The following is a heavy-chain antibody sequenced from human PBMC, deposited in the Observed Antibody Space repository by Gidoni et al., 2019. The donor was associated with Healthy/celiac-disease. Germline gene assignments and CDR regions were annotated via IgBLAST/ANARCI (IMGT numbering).Heavy chain of an antibody. Sequence: QVQLQESGPGLVKPSQTLSLTCTVSGGSISSGAYYWSWIRQHPGKGLEWIGYIYYSGSTYYNPSLKSRVTISVDTSKNQFSLKLSSVTAADTAVYYCARAPTYYYGSGTGYGMDVWGQGTTVTVSS. CDR2: IYYSGST. J-gene: IGHJ6*02. CDR3: ARAPTYYYGSGTGYGMDV. CDR1: GGSISSGAYY. D-gene: IGHD3-10*01. V-gene: IGHV4-31*03.